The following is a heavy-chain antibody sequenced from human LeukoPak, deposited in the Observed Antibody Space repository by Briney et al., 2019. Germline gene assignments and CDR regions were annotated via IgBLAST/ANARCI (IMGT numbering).Heavy chain of an antibody. CDR3: ARFRIAAAVNFDY. V-gene: IGHV1-2*02. D-gene: IGHD6-13*01. Sequence: GASVKVSCKASGYTFTGYYMHWVRQAPGQGLEWMGWINPNSGGTNYAQKFQGRVTMTRDTSISTAYMELSRLRSDDTAVYYCARFRIAAAVNFDYWGQGTLVTVSS. CDR1: GYTFTGYY. J-gene: IGHJ4*02. CDR2: INPNSGGT.